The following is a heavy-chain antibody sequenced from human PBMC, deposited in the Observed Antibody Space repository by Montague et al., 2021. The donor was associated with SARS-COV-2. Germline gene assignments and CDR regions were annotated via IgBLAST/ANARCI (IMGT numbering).Heavy chain of an antibody. Sequence: SETLSLTCSVSGGSISGYYWSWIRQPPGKGLEWIGYIYYSGSTNYNPSLKSRLTISVDTSKNQFSLKLSSVTAADTAVYYCAGRYRCVMEVWGQGTTVTVSS. CDR2: IYYSGST. CDR1: GGSISGYY. V-gene: IGHV4-59*08. J-gene: IGHJ6*02. CDR3: AGRYRCVMEV. D-gene: IGHD2-15*01.